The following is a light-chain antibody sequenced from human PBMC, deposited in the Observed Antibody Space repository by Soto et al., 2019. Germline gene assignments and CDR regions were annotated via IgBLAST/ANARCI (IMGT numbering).Light chain of an antibody. CDR3: QQYNNWPRT. Sequence: VMRQSPATLAVSPGERATLSCRASQSVSSNLDWYQQKPGQTPRLLIYRASTRATGIPARFSGSGSGTEFTLSINSLQSEDFEVYYCQQYNNWPRTFGQGTKVDIK. J-gene: IGKJ1*01. CDR1: QSVSSN. CDR2: RAS. V-gene: IGKV3-15*01.